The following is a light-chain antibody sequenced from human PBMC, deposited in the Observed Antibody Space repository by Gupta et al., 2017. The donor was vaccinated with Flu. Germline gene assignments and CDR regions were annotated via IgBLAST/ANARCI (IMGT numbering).Light chain of an antibody. CDR2: QVS. CDR3: QQMNSYWYS. CDR1: QGIRTW. Sequence: GDRVTITCRASQGIRTWLAWYQHKPGQTPKLLIYQVSNLQSGVPSRFSGGGSGTEFTLTITNLQPDDSATYYCQQMNSYWYSFGQGTXLEIK. J-gene: IGKJ2*03. V-gene: IGKV1-5*03.